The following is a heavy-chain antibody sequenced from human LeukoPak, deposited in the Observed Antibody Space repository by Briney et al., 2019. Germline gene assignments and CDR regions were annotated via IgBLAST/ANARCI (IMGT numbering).Heavy chain of an antibody. CDR1: GFTLSSYA. CDR3: AKSYYDFWSGYIFDY. J-gene: IGHJ4*02. Sequence: GGSLRLSCAASGFTLSSYAMSWVRQAPGKGLEWVSGISGGGGSTYYADFVKGRFAISRDHSKNTLYLQMNSLRAEDTAVYYCAKSYYDFWSGYIFDYWGQGTLVTVSS. V-gene: IGHV3-23*01. CDR2: ISGGGGST. D-gene: IGHD3-3*01.